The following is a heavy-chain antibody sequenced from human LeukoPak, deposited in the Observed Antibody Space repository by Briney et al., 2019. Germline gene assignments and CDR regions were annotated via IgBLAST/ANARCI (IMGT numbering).Heavy chain of an antibody. CDR1: GFTFSSYS. Sequence: KPGGSLRLSRAASGFTFSSYSMNWVRQAPGKGLEWVSSISSSSSYIYYADSVKGRFTISRDNAKNSLYLQMNSLRAEDTAVYYCARDKPGIAVAGYWGQGTLVTVSS. J-gene: IGHJ4*02. CDR2: ISSSSSYI. CDR3: ARDKPGIAVAGY. D-gene: IGHD6-19*01. V-gene: IGHV3-21*01.